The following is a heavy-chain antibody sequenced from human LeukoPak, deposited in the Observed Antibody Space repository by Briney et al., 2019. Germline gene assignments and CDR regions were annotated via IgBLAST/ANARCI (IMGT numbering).Heavy chain of an antibody. D-gene: IGHD2-15*01. CDR2: IIPILGIA. CDR1: GGTFSSYA. J-gene: IGHJ4*02. CDR3: ARSSGRRLYYFDY. Sequence: SVKVSCKASGGTFSSYAISWVRQAPGQGLEWMGRIIPILGIANYAQKFQGRVTITADKSTSTAYMELSSLRSEDTAVYYCARSSGRRLYYFDYWGQGTLVTVSS. V-gene: IGHV1-69*04.